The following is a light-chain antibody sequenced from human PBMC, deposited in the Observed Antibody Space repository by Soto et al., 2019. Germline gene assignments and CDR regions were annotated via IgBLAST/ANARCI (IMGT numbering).Light chain of an antibody. Sequence: QSVLTQPPSASGTPGQRVTISCSGSSSNIGSNYVYWYHQLPGTAPKLVIYRNNQRPSGVPDRISGSKSGTSASLAISGLPSEDEADYYCAAWDDRLSGLVFGRGTKLTVL. CDR1: SSNIGSNY. CDR2: RNN. V-gene: IGLV1-47*01. J-gene: IGLJ2*01. CDR3: AAWDDRLSGLV.